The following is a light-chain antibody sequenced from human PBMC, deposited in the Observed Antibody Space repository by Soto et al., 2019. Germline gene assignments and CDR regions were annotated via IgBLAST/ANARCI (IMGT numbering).Light chain of an antibody. J-gene: IGKJ4*01. Sequence: EIVLTQSPATLSLSPGDRATLSCRASQSVSSYLAWYQQKPGQAPRPLIYDASNRATGIPARFSGSGSGTDFTLTITPLEPEDFAGYYCQQRSNWPSTFGGGTKVEIK. CDR2: DAS. V-gene: IGKV3-11*01. CDR1: QSVSSY. CDR3: QQRSNWPST.